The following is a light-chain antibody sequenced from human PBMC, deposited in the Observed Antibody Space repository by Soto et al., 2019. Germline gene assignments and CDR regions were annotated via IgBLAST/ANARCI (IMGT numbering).Light chain of an antibody. Sequence: DIQLTQSPSFLSASVGDRVTITCRASQGIASYLAWYQQKPGKAPKLLISGASTLQSGVPARFSGSGSWTEFTLTILSLQPEDFATYHCQQLLTSPFTFGPGTEVDIK. CDR3: QQLLTSPFT. CDR2: GAS. CDR1: QGIASY. J-gene: IGKJ3*01. V-gene: IGKV1-9*01.